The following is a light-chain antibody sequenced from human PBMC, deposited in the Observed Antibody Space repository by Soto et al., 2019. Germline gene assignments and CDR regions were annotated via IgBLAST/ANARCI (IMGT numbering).Light chain of an antibody. V-gene: IGKV1-27*01. Sequence: DIQMTQSPSSLSASVGDRVTITCRASQGIRNCLAWYQEKPGKVPKLLIYAASTLQSGVPSRFSGSGSGTDFTLTISSLQPEDVATYYCQKYNSAPWTFGQGTKVDIK. CDR3: QKYNSAPWT. CDR1: QGIRNC. J-gene: IGKJ1*01. CDR2: AAS.